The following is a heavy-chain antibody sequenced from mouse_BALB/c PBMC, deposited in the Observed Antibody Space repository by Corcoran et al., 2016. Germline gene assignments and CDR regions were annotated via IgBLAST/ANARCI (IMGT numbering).Heavy chain of an antibody. CDR1: GFNIKDTY. CDR2: IDPANGNT. D-gene: IGHD1-1*01. J-gene: IGHJ3*01. V-gene: IGHV14-3*02. CDR3: DYGSSYFSY. Sequence: EVQLQQSGAELVKPGASVKLSCTASGFNIKDTYMHWVKQRPEQGLEWIGRIDPANGNTKYDPKFQGKATITADTSSNTAYLQLSSLTSEDTAVYDCDYGSSYFSYWGQGTLVTVSA.